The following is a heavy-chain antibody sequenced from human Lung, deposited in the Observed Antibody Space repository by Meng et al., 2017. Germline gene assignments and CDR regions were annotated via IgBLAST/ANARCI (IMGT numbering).Heavy chain of an antibody. CDR2: TYYRSKWYN. CDR3: ARALFRTDCTNGVCRPNYYYYGMDV. CDR1: GDSVSSTSAA. Sequence: SQTLSLTCAISGDSVSSTSAAWNWIRQSPSRGLEWLGRTYYRSKWYNDYAVSVKSRITINPDTSKNQFSLQLNSVTPEDTAVYYCARALFRTDCTNGVCRPNYYYYGMDVWGQGTTVTVSS. J-gene: IGHJ6*02. D-gene: IGHD2-8*01. V-gene: IGHV6-1*01.